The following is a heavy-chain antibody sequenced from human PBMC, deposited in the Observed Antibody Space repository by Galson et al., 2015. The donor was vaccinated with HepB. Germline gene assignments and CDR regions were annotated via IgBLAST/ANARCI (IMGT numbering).Heavy chain of an antibody. CDR3: ATGTGGGLRPSHGMDV. CDR1: GGSISSRNYN. CDR2: IYYSGNT. J-gene: IGHJ6*02. V-gene: IGHV4-39*07. Sequence: SETLSLTCTVSGGSISSRNYNWGWIRQPPGKGLEWIGSIYYSGNTYYSPSLKSRVTMSVDTSKNQFSLRLTSVTAVDTAVYYCATGTGGGLRPSHGMDVWGQGTTVTVSS. D-gene: IGHD5-12*01.